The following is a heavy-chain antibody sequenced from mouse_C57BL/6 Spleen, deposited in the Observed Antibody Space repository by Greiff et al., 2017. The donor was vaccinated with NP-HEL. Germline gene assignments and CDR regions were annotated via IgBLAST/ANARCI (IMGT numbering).Heavy chain of an antibody. Sequence: QVQLKQPGAELVRPGSSVKLSCKASGYTFTSYWMHWVKQRPIQGLEWIGNIDPSDSETHYNQKFKDKATLTVDKSSSTAYMQLSSLTSEDSAVYYCARSPPLITTVVDPFDYWGQGTTLTVSS. CDR1: GYTFTSYW. CDR2: IDPSDSET. J-gene: IGHJ2*01. D-gene: IGHD1-1*01. V-gene: IGHV1-52*01. CDR3: ARSPPLITTVVDPFDY.